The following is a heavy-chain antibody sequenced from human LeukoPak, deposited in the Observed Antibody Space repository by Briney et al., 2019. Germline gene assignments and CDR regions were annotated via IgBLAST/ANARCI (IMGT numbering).Heavy chain of an antibody. CDR1: GFTFSSYW. CDR3: ARLCGGYGDYYFDY. Sequence: PGGSLRLSCAASGFTFSSYWMHWVRQAPGKGLVWVSRINSDGSSTTYADSVKGRFTISRDNAKNTLYLQMNSLRAEDTDVYYCARLCGGYGDYYFDYWGQGTLVTVSS. J-gene: IGHJ4*02. CDR2: INSDGSST. D-gene: IGHD4-17*01. V-gene: IGHV3-74*01.